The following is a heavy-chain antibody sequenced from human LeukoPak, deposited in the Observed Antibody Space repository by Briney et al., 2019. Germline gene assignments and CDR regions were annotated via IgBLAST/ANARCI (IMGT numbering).Heavy chain of an antibody. D-gene: IGHD6-6*01. CDR3: ARGGHEYSSSSPSDY. CDR2: IDPSDSYT. CDR1: GYSFTSYW. V-gene: IGHV5-10-1*01. J-gene: IGHJ4*02. Sequence: PGESLKISCKGSGYSFTSYWISWVRQMPGKGLEWMGRIDPSDSYTNYSPSFQGHVTISADKSISTAYLQWGSLKASDTAMYYCARGGHEYSSSSPSDYWGQGTLVTVSS.